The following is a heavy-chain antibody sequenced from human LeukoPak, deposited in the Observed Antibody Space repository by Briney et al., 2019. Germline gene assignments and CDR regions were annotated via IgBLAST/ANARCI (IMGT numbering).Heavy chain of an antibody. J-gene: IGHJ4*02. V-gene: IGHV4-34*01. CDR3: ARLAYYLDSSGYYLYYFDN. Sequence: PSETLSLTCAVYGGSFSGYYWSWIRQPPGKGLEWIGEIRQSGSSNSNPSLKSRVTMSADMSKNQFSLKLSSVTAADTAVYFCARLAYYLDSSGYYLYYFDNWGQGTPVTVSS. CDR2: IRQSGSS. D-gene: IGHD3-22*01. CDR1: GGSFSGYY.